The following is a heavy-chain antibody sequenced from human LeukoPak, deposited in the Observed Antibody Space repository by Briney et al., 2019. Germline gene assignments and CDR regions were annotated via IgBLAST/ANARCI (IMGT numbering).Heavy chain of an antibody. CDR1: GFTFSAFD. D-gene: IGHD2-8*01. CDR2: ISGSGGKT. Sequence: PGGSLRLSCVGSGFTFSAFDLTWVRQAPGKGLEWVSGISGSGGKTYYADSVRGRFTISRDNSKNTLYLQINSLRAEDTAKYYCAKVTLTGSNGRGWFDPWGQGTLVTVSS. V-gene: IGHV3-23*01. J-gene: IGHJ5*02. CDR3: AKVTLTGSNGRGWFDP.